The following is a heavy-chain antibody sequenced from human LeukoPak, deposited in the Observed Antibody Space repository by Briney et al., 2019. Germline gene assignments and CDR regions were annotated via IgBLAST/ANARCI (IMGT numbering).Heavy chain of an antibody. Sequence: SETLSLTCAVYGGSFSGYYWSWIRQPLGKGLEWIGEINHSGSTNYNPSLKSRVTISVDTSKNQFSLKLSSVTAADTAVYYCARGRGSYFDYWGQGTLVTVSS. V-gene: IGHV4-34*01. D-gene: IGHD5-12*01. CDR3: ARGRGSYFDY. CDR1: GGSFSGYY. J-gene: IGHJ4*02. CDR2: INHSGST.